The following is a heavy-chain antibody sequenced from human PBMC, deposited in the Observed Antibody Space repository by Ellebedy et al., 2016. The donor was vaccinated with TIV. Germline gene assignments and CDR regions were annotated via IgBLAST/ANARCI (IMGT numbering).Heavy chain of an antibody. D-gene: IGHD4-17*01. CDR3: ATTVTTGYYYGMDV. Sequence: ASVKVSXXASGYTFTSYGISWVRQAPGQGLEWMGWISAYNGNTNYAQKLQGRVTMTTDTSTSTAYMELRSLRSDDTAVYYCATTVTTGYYYGMDVWGQGTTVTVSS. V-gene: IGHV1-18*04. CDR1: GYTFTSYG. CDR2: ISAYNGNT. J-gene: IGHJ6*02.